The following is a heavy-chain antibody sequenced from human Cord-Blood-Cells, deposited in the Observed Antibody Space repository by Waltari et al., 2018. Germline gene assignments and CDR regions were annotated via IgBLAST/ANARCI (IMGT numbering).Heavy chain of an antibody. CDR3: ARHVGIVATSLDY. D-gene: IGHD5-12*01. CDR1: GGSISSSSYY. CDR2: IYYSGST. V-gene: IGHV4-39*01. Sequence: QLQLQESGPGLVKPSETLSLTCTVSGGSISSSSYYWGWIRQPPGKGLEWIGSIYYSGSTYSNPSLKMRVTISVDTSKYQFSLRLSSLTAADTAVYYCARHVGIVATSLDYWGQGTLVTVSS. J-gene: IGHJ4*02.